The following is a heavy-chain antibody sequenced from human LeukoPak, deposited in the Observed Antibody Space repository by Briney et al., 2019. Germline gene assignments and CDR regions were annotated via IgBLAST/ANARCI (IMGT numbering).Heavy chain of an antibody. D-gene: IGHD2-15*01. J-gene: IGHJ4*02. Sequence: KAGGSLRLSCVMSGFSFKNAWMNWVRQAPGKGLEWVGRIKSETDGGTIDYTAPVKGRFSISRDDSKNTVYLQMNGLKTEDTAVYYSTTGGPSGSNINCWGQGTLVTVSS. V-gene: IGHV3-15*07. CDR1: GFSFKNAW. CDR2: IKSETDGGTI. CDR3: TTGGPSGSNINC.